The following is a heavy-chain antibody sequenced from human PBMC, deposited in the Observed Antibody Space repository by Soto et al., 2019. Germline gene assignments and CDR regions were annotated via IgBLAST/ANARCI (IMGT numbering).Heavy chain of an antibody. CDR2: IYYSGST. CDR3: ARRYGAAADF. CDR1: GGSISSYY. V-gene: IGHV4-59*08. J-gene: IGHJ4*02. Sequence: QVQLQESGPGLVKPSETLSLTCTVSGGSISSYYWNWIRQPPGKGLEWIGYIYYSGSTNYNPSLKSRVTISVDTSNTQFSLKLSSVTAADTAVYYCARRYGAAADFWGQGILVTVSS. D-gene: IGHD6-13*01.